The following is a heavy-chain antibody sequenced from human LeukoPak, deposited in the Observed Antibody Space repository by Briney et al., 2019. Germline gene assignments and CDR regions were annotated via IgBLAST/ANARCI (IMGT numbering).Heavy chain of an antibody. CDR1: GGSISSSSYY. D-gene: IGHD6-19*01. Sequence: SETLSLTCTVSGGSISSSSYYWGWIRQPPGKGLEWIGSIYYSGSTNYNPSLKSRVTISVDTSKNQFSLKLSSVTAADTAVYYCARGYSSGWYREGRWFDPWGQGTLVTVSS. CDR3: ARGYSSGWYREGRWFDP. J-gene: IGHJ5*02. V-gene: IGHV4-39*07. CDR2: IYYSGST.